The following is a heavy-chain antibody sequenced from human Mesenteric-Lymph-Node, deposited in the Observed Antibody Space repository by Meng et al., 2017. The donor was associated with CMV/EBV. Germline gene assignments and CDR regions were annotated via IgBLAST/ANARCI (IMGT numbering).Heavy chain of an antibody. CDR1: GFTFSSYA. J-gene: IGHJ4*02. CDR3: AKDSDFSY. V-gene: IGHV3-23*03. Sequence: GESLKISCAASGFTFSSYAMSWVRQAPGKGLEWVSVIYNDASNTYYADSVKGRFTISRDNSKNTVYLQMNGLRAEDTAVYYCAKDSDFSYWGQGALVTVSS. D-gene: IGHD3-3*01. CDR2: IYNDASNT.